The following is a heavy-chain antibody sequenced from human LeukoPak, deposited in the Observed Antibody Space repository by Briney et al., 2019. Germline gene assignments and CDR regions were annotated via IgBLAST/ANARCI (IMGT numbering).Heavy chain of an antibody. CDR1: GGSISSYY. Sequence: PSETLSLTCTVSGGSISSYYWSWIRQPPGKGLEWIGCIYYSGSTNYNPSLKSRVTISVDTSKNQFSLKLSSVTAADTAVYYCARASLCSSTSCYSGDWFDPWGQGTLVTVSS. V-gene: IGHV4-59*01. J-gene: IGHJ5*02. D-gene: IGHD2-2*01. CDR2: IYYSGST. CDR3: ARASLCSSTSCYSGDWFDP.